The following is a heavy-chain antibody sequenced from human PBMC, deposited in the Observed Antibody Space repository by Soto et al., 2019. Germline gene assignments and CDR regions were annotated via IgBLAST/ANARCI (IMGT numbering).Heavy chain of an antibody. Sequence: SGPTLVNPTQTLTLTCTFSGFSLSTSGMCVSWIRQPPGKALEWLARIDWEDDKYYSTSLKTRLTISKDTSKNQVVLTMTNMDPVDTATYYCARLSSSSPQNYYYYYGMDVWGQGTTVTVSS. CDR1: GFSLSTSGMC. CDR2: IDWEDDK. CDR3: ARLSSSSPQNYYYYYGMDV. V-gene: IGHV2-70*11. D-gene: IGHD6-6*01. J-gene: IGHJ6*02.